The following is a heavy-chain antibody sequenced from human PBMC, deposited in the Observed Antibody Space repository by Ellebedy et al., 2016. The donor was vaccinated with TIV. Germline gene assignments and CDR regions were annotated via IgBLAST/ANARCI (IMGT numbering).Heavy chain of an antibody. CDR2: IKSKIDGGTT. V-gene: IGHV3-15*01. D-gene: IGHD6-19*01. Sequence: PGGSLRLTCAASGFTFSTDWMSWVRQAPGKGLEWVGRIKSKIDGGTTDYAAPVKGRFSISRDDSKDTLYLQMNSLKIADTAVYYCTIASVLYRVFDYWGQGSLVTVSS. CDR3: TIASVLYRVFDY. J-gene: IGHJ4*02. CDR1: GFTFSTDW.